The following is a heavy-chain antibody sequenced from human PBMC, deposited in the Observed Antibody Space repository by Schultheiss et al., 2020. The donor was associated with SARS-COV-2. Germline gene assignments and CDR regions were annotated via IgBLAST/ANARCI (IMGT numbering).Heavy chain of an antibody. Sequence: ASVKVSCKASGYTFTGYYMHWVRQAPGQGLEWMGWINPNSGGTNYAQKFQGRVTMTRDTSISTAYMELSRLRSDDTAVYYCASRKGYCSSTSCYGDAFDIWGQGTMVTVSS. CDR1: GYTFTGYY. CDR3: ASRKGYCSSTSCYGDAFDI. CDR2: INPNSGGT. V-gene: IGHV1-2*02. D-gene: IGHD2-2*01. J-gene: IGHJ3*02.